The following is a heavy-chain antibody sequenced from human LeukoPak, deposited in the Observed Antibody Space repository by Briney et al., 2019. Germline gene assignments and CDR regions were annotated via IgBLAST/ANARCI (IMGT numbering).Heavy chain of an antibody. V-gene: IGHV7-4-1*02. CDR2: INTNTGNP. J-gene: IGHJ4*02. CDR1: GYTFTSYA. CDR3: ARDGSLRDGSGDQN. Sequence: ASVKVSCKASGYTFTSYAMNWVRQAPGQGLEWMGWINTNTGNPTYAQGFTGRFVFSLDTSVSTAYLQISSLKAEDTAVYYCARDGSLRDGSGDQNWGQGTLVTVSS. D-gene: IGHD5-24*01.